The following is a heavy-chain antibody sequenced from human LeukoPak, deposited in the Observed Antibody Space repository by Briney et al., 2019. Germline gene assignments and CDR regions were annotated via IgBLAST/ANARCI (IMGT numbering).Heavy chain of an antibody. V-gene: IGHV1-2*02. CDR1: GYTFTGYY. J-gene: IGHJ4*02. CDR3: AREIEENCSGGSCYLFDY. CDR2: INPNSGGT. Sequence: GASVKVSCKASGYTFTGYYMHWVRQAPGQGLEWMGWINPNSGGTNYAQKFQGRVTMTRDTSISTAYMELSRLRSDDTAVYYCAREIEENCSGGSCYLFDYWGQGTLVTVSS. D-gene: IGHD2-15*01.